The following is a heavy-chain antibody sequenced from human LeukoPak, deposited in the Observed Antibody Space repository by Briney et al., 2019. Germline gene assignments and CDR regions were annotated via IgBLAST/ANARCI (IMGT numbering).Heavy chain of an antibody. CDR1: GGSISSGGYY. D-gene: IGHD4-23*01. CDR3: ARHFVGRGIFFDY. J-gene: IGHJ4*02. CDR2: IYHSGRT. V-gene: IGHV4-61*08. Sequence: SQTLSLTCTVSGGSISSGGYYWSCIRQPPGKGLECIGYIYHSGRTNHNPSLKNRVTISADTSKHQFSLKLNSVTAADTAVYYCARHFVGRGIFFDYWGQGTLVIVSS.